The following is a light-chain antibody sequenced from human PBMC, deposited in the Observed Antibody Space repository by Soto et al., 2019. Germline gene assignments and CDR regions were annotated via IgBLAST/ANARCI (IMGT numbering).Light chain of an antibody. CDR1: KSIGIW. J-gene: IGKJ1*01. CDR2: KAS. V-gene: IGKV1-5*03. Sequence: IQMTQSPSTLSASVGDRVAITCRASKSIGIWLAWYQKKPGKAPRFLIYKASTLHTGVPSRFSGSGSGTEFTLAISSLQPDDFATYYCQQYNDYSWTFGQGTMVEIK. CDR3: QQYNDYSWT.